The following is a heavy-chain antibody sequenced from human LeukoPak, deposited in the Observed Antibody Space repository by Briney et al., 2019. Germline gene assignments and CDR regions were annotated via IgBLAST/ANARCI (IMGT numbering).Heavy chain of an antibody. V-gene: IGHV4-30-2*01. J-gene: IGHJ5*02. D-gene: IGHD2-2*01. CDR1: GGSISSGGSC. Sequence: SQTLSLTCAVSGGSISSGGSCWSWIRQPPGKGLEWIGYIYHSGSTYYNPSLKSRVTISVDRSKNQFSLKLSSVTAADTAVYYCARHCSSTSCYGNWFDPWGQGTLVTVSS. CDR3: ARHCSSTSCYGNWFDP. CDR2: IYHSGST.